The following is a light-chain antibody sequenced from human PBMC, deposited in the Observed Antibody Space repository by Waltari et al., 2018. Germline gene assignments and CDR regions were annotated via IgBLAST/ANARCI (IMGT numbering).Light chain of an antibody. V-gene: IGKV3-15*01. J-gene: IGKJ1*01. CDR2: GAS. Sequence: EIVMTQSPATLSVSPGERAPLSCRASQSVSSNLAWYQQKPGQAPRLLIYGASTRATGIPARFSGSGSGTEFTLTISSLQSEDFAVYYCQQYNNWPHTFGQGTKVEIK. CDR3: QQYNNWPHT. CDR1: QSVSSN.